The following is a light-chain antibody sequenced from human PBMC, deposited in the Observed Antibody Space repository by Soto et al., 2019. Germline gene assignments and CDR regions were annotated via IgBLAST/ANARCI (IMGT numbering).Light chain of an antibody. CDR1: QSVGST. CDR2: GAS. V-gene: IGKV3-15*01. Sequence: EIVMTQSPATLSVSPGERATLSCRASQSVGSTLAWYQQRPGQSPRLLIYGASTRATGIPARFSGSGSGTEFTLTISSLQSEDFAVYYCQQYNNWPPTWTFGQGTRWIS. CDR3: QQYNNWPPTWT. J-gene: IGKJ1*01.